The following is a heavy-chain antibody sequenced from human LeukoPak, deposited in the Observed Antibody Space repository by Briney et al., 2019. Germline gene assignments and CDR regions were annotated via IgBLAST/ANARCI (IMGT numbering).Heavy chain of an antibody. Sequence: GGSLRLSCAASGFTVSSNYMSWVRQAPGMGLEWVSVIYSGGTTYYADSVKGRFTISRDNSKNMLYLQMNSLRAEDTAVYYCAREPGTDYRKYYFDYWGQGTLVTVSS. J-gene: IGHJ4*02. CDR3: AREPGTDYRKYYFDY. CDR2: IYSGGTT. V-gene: IGHV3-53*01. D-gene: IGHD3/OR15-3a*01. CDR1: GFTVSSNY.